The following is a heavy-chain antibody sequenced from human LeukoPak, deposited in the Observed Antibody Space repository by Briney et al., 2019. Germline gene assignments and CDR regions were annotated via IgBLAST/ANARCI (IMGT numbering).Heavy chain of an antibody. CDR1: GFTFSSYA. D-gene: IGHD3-22*01. V-gene: IGHV3-23*01. CDR3: AKDPRPGPFDDSTEADY. CDR2: ISGSGGST. J-gene: IGHJ4*02. Sequence: VGSLRLSCAASGFTFSSYAMSWVRQAPGKGLEWVSAISGSGGSTYYADSVKGRFTISRDNSKNTLYLQMNSLRAEDTAVYYCAKDPRPGPFDDSTEADYWGQGTLVTVSS.